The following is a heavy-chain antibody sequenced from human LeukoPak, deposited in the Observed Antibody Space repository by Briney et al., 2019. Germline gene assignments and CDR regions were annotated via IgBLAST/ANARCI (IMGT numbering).Heavy chain of an antibody. V-gene: IGHV1-24*01. CDR1: GYTLTELS. CDR3: AASGADFWSGYYSAFDI. CDR2: FDPEDGET. J-gene: IGHJ3*02. Sequence: ASVKVSCKVSGYTLTELSMHWVRQAPGKGLEWMGGFDPEDGETIYAQKFQGRVTMTEDTSTDTAYMELSSLRSEDTAVYYCAASGADFWSGYYSAFDIWGQGTMVTVSS. D-gene: IGHD3-3*01.